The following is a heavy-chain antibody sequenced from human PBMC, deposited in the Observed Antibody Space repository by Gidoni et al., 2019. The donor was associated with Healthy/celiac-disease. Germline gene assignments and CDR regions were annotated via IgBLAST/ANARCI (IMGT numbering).Heavy chain of an antibody. D-gene: IGHD2-2*01. CDR2: ITSKTDGGTT. Sequence: EVQLVESGGGLVKPGGSLRLSCAASGFTFSNAWMNWVRQAPGKGLEWVGRITSKTDGGTTDYAAPVKGRFTISRDDSKNTLYLQMNSLKTEDTAVYYCTTDPAVVVPAANRGTRSGGMDVWGQGTTVTVSS. CDR1: GFTFSNAW. V-gene: IGHV3-15*07. CDR3: TTDPAVVVPAANRGTRSGGMDV. J-gene: IGHJ6*02.